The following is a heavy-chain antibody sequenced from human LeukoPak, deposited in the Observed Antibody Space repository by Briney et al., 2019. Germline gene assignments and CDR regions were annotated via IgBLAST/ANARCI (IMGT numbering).Heavy chain of an antibody. V-gene: IGHV1-46*01. J-gene: IGHJ4*02. CDR3: ARTAACRFDY. D-gene: IGHD6-6*01. Sequence: GASVKVSCEASGYTFPSYFMHWVRQAPGQGLEWMGIINPTGGSTTYAQKFQGRVTMTRDTSTSTVYMELSSLRSDDTAVYYCARTAACRFDYWGQGTLVTVSS. CDR1: GYTFPSYF. CDR2: INPTGGST.